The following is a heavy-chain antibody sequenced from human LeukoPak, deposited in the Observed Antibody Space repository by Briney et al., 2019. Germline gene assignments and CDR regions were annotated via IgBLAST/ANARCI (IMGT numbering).Heavy chain of an antibody. J-gene: IGHJ6*02. CDR1: GGSVSSYY. D-gene: IGHD4-23*01. CDR2: IYYSGST. CDR3: ARIGTVVTAMDV. V-gene: IGHV4-59*08. Sequence: PSDTLSPNCTVAGGSVSSYYWSGIRQPPGKGLEWIGYIYYSGSTNYNPSLKSRVTISVDTSKNQFSLKLSSVTAADTAVYYCARIGTVVTAMDVWGQGTTATVSS.